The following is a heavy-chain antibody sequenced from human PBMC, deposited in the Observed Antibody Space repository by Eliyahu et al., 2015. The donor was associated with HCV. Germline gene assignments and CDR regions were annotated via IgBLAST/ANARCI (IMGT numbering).Heavy chain of an antibody. CDR2: MNPNSGNT. CDR1: GYTXTXYD. D-gene: IGHD2-15*01. CDR3: ARGSKGYCSGSSCYTKDY. Sequence: QVQLVQSGAEVKKPGASVKVXCKASGYTXTXYDXNWVRQATGHGLEWMGWMNPNSGNTGYAQKFQGRVTMTRNTSISTAYMELSSLRSEDTAVYYCARGSKGYCSGSSCYTKDYWGQGTLVTVSS. J-gene: IGHJ4*02. V-gene: IGHV1-8*01.